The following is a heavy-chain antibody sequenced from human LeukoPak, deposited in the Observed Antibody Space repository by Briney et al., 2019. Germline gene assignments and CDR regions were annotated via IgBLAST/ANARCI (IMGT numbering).Heavy chain of an antibody. D-gene: IGHD4-17*01. J-gene: IGHJ4*02. V-gene: IGHV3-23*01. CDR3: AKDVHGDYGGLVY. CDR1: GFTFSTYA. Sequence: GGSLRLSCAASGFTFSTYAMSWVRQAPGKGLEWVSSISGSVGGTFYADSVKGRLTISRDNSKNTVYLQMNSLRGEDTAVYYCAKDVHGDYGGLVYWGQGTLVTVSS. CDR2: ISGSVGGT.